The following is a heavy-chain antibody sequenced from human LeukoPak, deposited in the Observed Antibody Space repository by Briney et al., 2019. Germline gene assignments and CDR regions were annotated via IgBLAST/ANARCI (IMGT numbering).Heavy chain of an antibody. J-gene: IGHJ4*02. CDR2: IYYSGST. D-gene: IGHD6-19*01. V-gene: IGHV4-59*08. CDR3: ARHIEGWSSSGWPYYFDY. Sequence: PSETLSLTCTVSGGSISSYYWLWIRQPPGKGLEWLGYIYYSGSTNYNPSLKSRVTISVDTSKNQFSLKLSSVTAADTAVYYCARHIEGWSSSGWPYYFDYWGQGTLVTVSS. CDR1: GGSISSYY.